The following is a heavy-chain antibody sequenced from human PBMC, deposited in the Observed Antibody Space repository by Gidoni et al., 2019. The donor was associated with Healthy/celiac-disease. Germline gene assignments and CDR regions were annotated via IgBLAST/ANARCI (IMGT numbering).Heavy chain of an antibody. D-gene: IGHD1-26*01. J-gene: IGHJ4*02. CDR1: GFTFGDYA. CDR2: IRSKAYGGTT. Sequence: EVQLVESGGGLVQPGRSLRLYCTASGFTFGDYAMSWVRQAPGKGLEWVGFIRSKAYGGTTEYAASVKGRFTISRDDSKSIAYLQMNSLKTEDTAVYYCTRDLPVGAIDYWGQGTLVTVSS. CDR3: TRDLPVGAIDY. V-gene: IGHV3-49*04.